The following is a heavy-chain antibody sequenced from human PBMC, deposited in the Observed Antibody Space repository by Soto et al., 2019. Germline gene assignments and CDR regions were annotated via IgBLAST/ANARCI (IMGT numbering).Heavy chain of an antibody. CDR3: AAPPRS. D-gene: IGHD6-6*01. CDR2: IYDSGST. V-gene: IGHV4-59*01. J-gene: IGHJ5*02. Sequence: PSETLSLTCTVSGGSISGYYWNWIRQPPGKGLEWIGYIYDSGSTNYNPSLKSRVTISVDTSKNQFSLKLTSVTAADTAVYYFAAPPRSWGQGTLVTVSS. CDR1: GGSISGYY.